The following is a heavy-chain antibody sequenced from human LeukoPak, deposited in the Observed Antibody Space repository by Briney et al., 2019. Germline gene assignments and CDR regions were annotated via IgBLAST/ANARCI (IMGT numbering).Heavy chain of an antibody. J-gene: IGHJ6*04. Sequence: GGSLRLSCAASGFTFSSYGMHWVRQAPGKGLEWVGRIRSKANDYATTYSASVEGRFTISREDSKNMIYLEMNSLKTEDTAMYYCSGRATVRSGLDVWGEGTTVTVSP. D-gene: IGHD6-19*01. V-gene: IGHV3-73*01. CDR2: IRSKANDYAT. CDR3: SGRATVRSGLDV. CDR1: GFTFSSYG.